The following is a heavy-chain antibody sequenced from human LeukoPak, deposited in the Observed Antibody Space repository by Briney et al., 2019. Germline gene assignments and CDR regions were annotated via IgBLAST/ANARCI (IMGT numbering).Heavy chain of an antibody. Sequence: PGGSLRLSCAASGFTFSSYAMHWVRQAPGKGLEWVAVISYDGSNKYYADSVKGRFTISRDNSKNTLYLQMNSLRAEDTAVYYCARAGTPGRAARRSLFYWGQGTLVTVSS. CDR2: ISYDGSNK. CDR1: GFTFSSYA. CDR3: ARAGTPGRAARRSLFY. V-gene: IGHV3-30*01. D-gene: IGHD6-6*01. J-gene: IGHJ4*02.